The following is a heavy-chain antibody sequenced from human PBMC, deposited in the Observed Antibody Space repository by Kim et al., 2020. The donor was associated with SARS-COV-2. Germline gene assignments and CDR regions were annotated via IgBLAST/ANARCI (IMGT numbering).Heavy chain of an antibody. Sequence: LKSRVTISVDTSKNQFSLKLSSVTAADTAVYYCASGLDCSSTSCYGAFDIWGQGTMVTVSS. J-gene: IGHJ3*02. CDR3: ASGLDCSSTSCYGAFDI. D-gene: IGHD2-2*01. V-gene: IGHV4-59*09.